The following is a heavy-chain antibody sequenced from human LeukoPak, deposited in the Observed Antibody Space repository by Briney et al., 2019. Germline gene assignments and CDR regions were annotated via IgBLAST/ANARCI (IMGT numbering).Heavy chain of an antibody. V-gene: IGHV3-33*01. Sequence: PGRSLRLSCAASGFTFSSYGMHWVRQAPSKGLEWVAVIWYDGSNKYYADSVKGRFTISRDNSKNTLYLQMNSLRAEDTAVYYCARDRDTRYYGSGSYLDYWGQGTLVTVSS. J-gene: IGHJ4*02. D-gene: IGHD3-10*01. CDR3: ARDRDTRYYGSGSYLDY. CDR1: GFTFSSYG. CDR2: IWYDGSNK.